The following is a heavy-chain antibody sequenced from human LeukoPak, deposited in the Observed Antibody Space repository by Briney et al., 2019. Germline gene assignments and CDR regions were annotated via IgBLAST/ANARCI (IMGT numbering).Heavy chain of an antibody. V-gene: IGHV4-34*01. Sequence: SETLSLTCAVYGGSFSGYYWSWIRQPPGKGPEWIGEINHSGSTNYNPSLKSRVTISVDASKNQFSLKLSSVTAADTAVYYCARGGVGATTYYFDYWGQGTLVTVSS. CDR1: GGSFSGYY. D-gene: IGHD1-26*01. J-gene: IGHJ4*02. CDR3: ARGGVGATTYYFDY. CDR2: INHSGST.